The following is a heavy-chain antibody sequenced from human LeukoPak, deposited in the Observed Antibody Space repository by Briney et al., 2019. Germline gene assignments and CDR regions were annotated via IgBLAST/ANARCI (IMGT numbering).Heavy chain of an antibody. D-gene: IGHD4-23*01. J-gene: IGHJ4*02. CDR2: IRSDGSHK. CDR3: AKDLRAYGGKTYFDY. CDR1: GFTFSSYW. V-gene: IGHV3-30*02. Sequence: GGSLRLSCAASGFTFSSYWMSWVRQAPGKGLEWVAFIRSDGSHKYYADSVKGRFTISRDNSKNTLYLQMNSLRAEDTAVYFCAKDLRAYGGKTYFDYWGQGTLVTVSS.